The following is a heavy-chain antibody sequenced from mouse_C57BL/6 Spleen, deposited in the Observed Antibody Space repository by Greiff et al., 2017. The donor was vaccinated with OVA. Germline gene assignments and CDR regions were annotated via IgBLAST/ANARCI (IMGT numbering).Heavy chain of an antibody. J-gene: IGHJ1*03. V-gene: IGHV1-52*01. CDR2: IDPSDSET. D-gene: IGHD1-1*01. Sequence: QVQLKQPGAELVRPGSSVKLSCKASGYTFTSYWMHWVKQRPIQGLEWIGNIDPSDSETHYNQKFKDKATLTVDKSSSTAYMQLSSLTSEDSAVYYCARGAYGSPWYFDVWGTGTMVTVSS. CDR3: ARGAYGSPWYFDV. CDR1: GYTFTSYW.